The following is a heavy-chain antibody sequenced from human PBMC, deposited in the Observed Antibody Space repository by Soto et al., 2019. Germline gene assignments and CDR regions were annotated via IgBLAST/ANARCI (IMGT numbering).Heavy chain of an antibody. Sequence: KASETLSLTCTVAGGSITRSNHYWVRVRQPPGKGLEWVASIHHTGATYYNPSLMSRIKMSIDTSKNRFSLSLTSVTAADTATYFCSTYSYHDHNSGHHDSWGQGTLVTVSS. D-gene: IGHD3-22*01. CDR2: IHHTGAT. CDR3: STYSYHDHNSGHHDS. CDR1: GGSITRSNHY. J-gene: IGHJ4*02. V-gene: IGHV4-39*01.